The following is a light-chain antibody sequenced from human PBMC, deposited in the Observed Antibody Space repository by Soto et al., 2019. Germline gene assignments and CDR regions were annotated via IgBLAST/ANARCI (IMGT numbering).Light chain of an antibody. CDR2: DAS. J-gene: IGKJ1*01. Sequence: DLPMTQSPSTLSASVGDRVTITCRASQSISSWLAWYQQKPGKAPKLLIYDASSLESGVPSRFSGSRSGTEFTLTISSLQPDDFATYYCQQYNSYLTFGQGTKVEIK. CDR3: QQYNSYLT. CDR1: QSISSW. V-gene: IGKV1-5*01.